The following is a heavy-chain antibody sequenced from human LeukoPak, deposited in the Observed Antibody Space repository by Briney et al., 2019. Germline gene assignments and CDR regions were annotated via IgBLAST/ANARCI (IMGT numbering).Heavy chain of an antibody. D-gene: IGHD2-15*01. CDR1: GGSFSGYY. J-gene: IGHJ4*02. Sequence: PWETLSLTCAVYGGSFSGYYWSWIRQPPGKGLEWIGDITHSGRTNYNPSLKSRVTISVDTSKNQFSLKLSSVSGADTAVYYCARSGAYCSGVSCYYSYWGQGTLVTVSS. V-gene: IGHV4-34*01. CDR2: ITHSGRT. CDR3: ARSGAYCSGVSCYYSY.